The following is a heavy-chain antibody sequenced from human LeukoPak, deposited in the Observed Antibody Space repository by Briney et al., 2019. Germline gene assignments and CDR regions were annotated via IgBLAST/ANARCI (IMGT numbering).Heavy chain of an antibody. V-gene: IGHV3-21*04. CDR3: ASEKQYSSGWYATFDY. CDR2: ISSSSTYI. Sequence: GGSLRLSCAASGFTFSSYGMNWVRQAPGKGLEWVSSISSSSTYIYYADSVKGRFTISRDNAKNTLYLQMNSLRAEDTAVYYCASEKQYSSGWYATFDYWGQGTLVTVSS. D-gene: IGHD6-19*01. CDR1: GFTFSSYG. J-gene: IGHJ4*02.